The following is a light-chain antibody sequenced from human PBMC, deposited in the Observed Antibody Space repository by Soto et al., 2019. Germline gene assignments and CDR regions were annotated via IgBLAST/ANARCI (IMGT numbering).Light chain of an antibody. CDR1: ENVSNNY. Sequence: EVVLTQSPGTLSLSPGERATLSCRASENVSNNYLAWYQQKPGQAPRLLIFGSSDRAAGIPDRFSGSGSGTDVTITISRLEPEDFAVYYCQQYGSSPPYTFGQGTKLEIK. J-gene: IGKJ2*01. V-gene: IGKV3-20*01. CDR3: QQYGSSPPYT. CDR2: GSS.